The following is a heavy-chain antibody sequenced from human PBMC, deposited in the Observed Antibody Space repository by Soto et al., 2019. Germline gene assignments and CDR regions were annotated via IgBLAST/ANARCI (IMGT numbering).Heavy chain of an antibody. V-gene: IGHV3-72*01. Sequence: EVQFVESGGALVQPGGSLRLSCAASGFTFSDHHMDWVRQAPGKGLEWVGRTRNKGNSYTTEYAASVKGRLTISRDESNNSLYLQMNRLTSGDTAVYNCAFVGATRAYWGQGTLVTVSA. CDR1: GFTFSDHH. D-gene: IGHD1-26*01. CDR3: AFVGATRAY. CDR2: TRNKGNSYTT. J-gene: IGHJ4*02.